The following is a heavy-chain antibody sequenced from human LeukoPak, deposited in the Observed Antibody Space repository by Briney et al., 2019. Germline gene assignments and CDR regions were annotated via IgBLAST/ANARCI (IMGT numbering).Heavy chain of an antibody. D-gene: IGHD7-27*01. Sequence: ASVKVSCKASGNTFTGYYIHWVRQAPGRGLDWMGWINANSGGTNYAQKFQGRVTMTRDTSISTAYMELSRLTSDDTAVYYCARDQESGASGDHGYWGQGTLVTVSS. V-gene: IGHV1-2*02. CDR1: GNTFTGYY. J-gene: IGHJ4*02. CDR2: INANSGGT. CDR3: ARDQESGASGDHGY.